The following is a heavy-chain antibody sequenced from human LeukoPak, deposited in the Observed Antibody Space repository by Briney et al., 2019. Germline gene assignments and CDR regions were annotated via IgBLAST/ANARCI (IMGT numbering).Heavy chain of an antibody. CDR2: INHSGST. J-gene: IGHJ6*03. D-gene: IGHD6-19*01. V-gene: IGHV4-34*01. Sequence: SETLSLTCAVYGGSFSGYYWSWIRQPPGKGLEWIGEINHSGSTNYNPSLKSRVTISVDTSKNQFSLKLSSVTAADTAVYYCARSSGWYAHYYMDVWGKGTTVTISS. CDR1: GGSFSGYY. CDR3: ARSSGWYAHYYMDV.